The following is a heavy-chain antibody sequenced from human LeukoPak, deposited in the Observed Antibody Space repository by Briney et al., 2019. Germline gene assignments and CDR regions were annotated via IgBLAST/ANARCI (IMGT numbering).Heavy chain of an antibody. V-gene: IGHV4-30-2*01. J-gene: IGHJ3*02. CDR3: ARPGDFWSGYVVPRGVLDSFDI. CDR2: IYHSGST. D-gene: IGHD3-3*01. CDR1: GGSISSGGYS. Sequence: SRTLSLTCAVSGGSISSGGYSWSWIRQPPGKGLEWIGYIYHSGSTYYNPSLKSRVTISVDRSKNQFSLKLSSVTAADTAVYYCARPGDFWSGYVVPRGVLDSFDIWGQGTMVTVSS.